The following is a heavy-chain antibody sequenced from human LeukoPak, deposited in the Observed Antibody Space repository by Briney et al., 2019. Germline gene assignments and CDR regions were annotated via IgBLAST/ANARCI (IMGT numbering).Heavy chain of an antibody. D-gene: IGHD6-13*01. V-gene: IGHV4-4*07. Sequence: SETLSLTCTVSGGSISSYYWSWIRQSAGKGLEWIGRIYTSGSTNYNPSLKSRVTMSVDTSKNQFSLKLSSVTAADTAVYYCARDASSSWYVVYYFDYWGQGTLVTVSS. CDR3: ARDASSSWYVVYYFDY. CDR1: GGSISSYY. CDR2: IYTSGST. J-gene: IGHJ4*02.